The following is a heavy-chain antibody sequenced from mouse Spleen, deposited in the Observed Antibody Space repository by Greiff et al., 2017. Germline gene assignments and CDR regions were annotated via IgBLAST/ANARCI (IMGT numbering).Heavy chain of an antibody. V-gene: IGHV5-9-3*01. J-gene: IGHJ2*01. CDR2: ISSGGGNT. Sequence: EVHLVESGGGLVKLGGSLKLSCAASGFTFSSYAMSWVRQTPEKRLEWVATISSGGGNTYYPDSVKGRFTISRDNAKNTLYLQMSSLKSEDTAMYYCAREGYGNFFDYWGQGTTLTVSS. CDR3: AREGYGNFFDY. CDR1: GFTFSSYA. D-gene: IGHD2-1*01.